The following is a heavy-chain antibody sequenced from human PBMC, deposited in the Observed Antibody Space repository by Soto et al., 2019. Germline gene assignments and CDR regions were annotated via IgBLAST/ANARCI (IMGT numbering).Heavy chain of an antibody. CDR2: MNPNSGNT. J-gene: IGHJ6*02. D-gene: IGHD2-8*01. V-gene: IGHV1-8*01. Sequence: ASVKVSCKASGYTFTSYDINWVRQATGQGXEWMGWMNPNSGNTGYAQKFQGRVTMTRNTSISTAYMELSSLRSEDTAVYYCARWHGYCTNGVCYKYYYYYGMDVWGQGTTVTVSS. CDR1: GYTFTSYD. CDR3: ARWHGYCTNGVCYKYYYYYGMDV.